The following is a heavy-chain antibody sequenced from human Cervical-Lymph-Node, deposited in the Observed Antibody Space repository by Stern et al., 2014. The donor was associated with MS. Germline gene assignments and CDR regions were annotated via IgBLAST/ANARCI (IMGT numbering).Heavy chain of an antibody. CDR1: GFSLSTSGMC. Sequence: ESGPALVKPTQTLTLTCTFSGFSLSTSGMCVSWIRQPPGKALEWLARIDWDDDKYYSTSLKTRLTISKDTSKNQVVLTMTNMDPVDTATYYCARIYGSKYYFDYWGQGTLVTVSS. CDR3: ARIYGSKYYFDY. J-gene: IGHJ4*02. CDR2: IDWDDDK. D-gene: IGHD1-26*01. V-gene: IGHV2-70*11.